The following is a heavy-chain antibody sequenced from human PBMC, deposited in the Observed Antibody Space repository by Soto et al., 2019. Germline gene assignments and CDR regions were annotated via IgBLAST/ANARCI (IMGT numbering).Heavy chain of an antibody. J-gene: IGHJ4*02. CDR1: GGSVTNSSYY. D-gene: IGHD4-17*01. V-gene: IGHV4-39*01. CDR2: VYYRGRS. CDR3: VSQRTTVPTQAYFDY. Sequence: WETLSLTCTVSGGSVTNSSYYWGWIRQSPGKGLEWIGSVYYRGRSYSKSSVKSRVTISVDTSKNRFSLSLNSVTASDTAVYFCVSQRTTVPTQAYFDYWGPGALVTVSS.